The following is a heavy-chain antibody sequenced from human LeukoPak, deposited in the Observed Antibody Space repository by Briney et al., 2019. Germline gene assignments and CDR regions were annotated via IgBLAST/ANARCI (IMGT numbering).Heavy chain of an antibody. Sequence: SETLSLTCAVYGGSFSGYYWSWIRQPPGEGLEWIGEINHSGSTNYNPSLKSRVTISVDTSKNQFSLKLSSVTAADTAVYYCARVYGSYEGDTRDYWGQGTLVTVSS. CDR1: GGSFSGYY. D-gene: IGHD1-26*01. J-gene: IGHJ4*02. CDR2: INHSGST. V-gene: IGHV4-34*01. CDR3: ARVYGSYEGDTRDY.